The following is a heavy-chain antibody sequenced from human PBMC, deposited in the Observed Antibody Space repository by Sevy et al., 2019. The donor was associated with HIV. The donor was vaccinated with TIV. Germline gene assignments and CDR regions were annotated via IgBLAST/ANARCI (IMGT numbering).Heavy chain of an antibody. J-gene: IGHJ6*02. V-gene: IGHV3-7*01. Sequence: GGSLRLSCAASGFIFSTYGIHWVRQAPGKGLEWVANIKQGGSETYYADSVKGRFSISRDNAKNSLYLQMNSLRAEDTAVYYCASLSIAAAGGEAYYYGMDVWGQGTTVTVSS. CDR3: ASLSIAAAGGEAYYYGMDV. CDR1: GFIFSTYG. CDR2: IKQGGSET. D-gene: IGHD6-13*01.